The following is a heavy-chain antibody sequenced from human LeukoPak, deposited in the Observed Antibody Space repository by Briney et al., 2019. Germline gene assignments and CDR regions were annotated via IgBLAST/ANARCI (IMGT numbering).Heavy chain of an antibody. D-gene: IGHD2-15*01. CDR3: ASDGGSIRRGGDY. Sequence: GGPLRLSCAASGFTFSSYGMHWVRQAPGKGLEWVAVISYDGSNKYYADSVKGRFTISRDNSKNTLYLQMNSLRAEDTAVYYCASDGGSIRRGGDYWGQGTLVTVSS. J-gene: IGHJ4*02. CDR1: GFTFSSYG. CDR2: ISYDGSNK. V-gene: IGHV3-30*03.